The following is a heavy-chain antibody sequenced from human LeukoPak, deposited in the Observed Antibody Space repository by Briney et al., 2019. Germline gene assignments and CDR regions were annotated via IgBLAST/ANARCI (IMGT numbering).Heavy chain of an antibody. J-gene: IGHJ4*02. D-gene: IGHD3-10*01. CDR3: AKARYYYGSGSYSMVY. V-gene: IGHV3-23*01. CDR1: GFTFSSYA. CDR2: ISGSGGRT. Sequence: PGGSLRLSCEASGFTFSSYAMSWVRQAPGRGLKGFPAISGSGGRTYYADSVKGRFTISRDNSKNTLYLQMNSLRAEDTAVYYCAKARYYYGSGSYSMVYWGQGTLVTVSS.